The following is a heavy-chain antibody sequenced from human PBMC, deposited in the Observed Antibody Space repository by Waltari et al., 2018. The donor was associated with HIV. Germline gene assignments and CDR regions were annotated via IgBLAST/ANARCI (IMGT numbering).Heavy chain of an antibody. Sequence: QVQLQESGPGLVKSSEPLSLNCPVSGSSITRGRYWGWIRQPPGKGLEWVGTISHSGETYYDPFLKIRMTISLDTSKNLFSLKLKSVTAADTAMYYCARLLGTTRFDSWGQGAPVSVSS. J-gene: IGHJ4*02. CDR1: GSSITRGRY. D-gene: IGHD1-26*01. CDR2: ISHSGET. CDR3: ARLLGTTRFDS. V-gene: IGHV4-38-2*01.